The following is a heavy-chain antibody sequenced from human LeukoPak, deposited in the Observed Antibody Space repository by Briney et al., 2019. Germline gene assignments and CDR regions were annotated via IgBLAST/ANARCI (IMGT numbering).Heavy chain of an antibody. CDR2: IYYSGST. J-gene: IGHJ3*02. CDR3: ARGGARGSSAFDI. V-gene: IGHV4-59*01. CDR1: GDSISAFY. D-gene: IGHD3-10*01. Sequence: PSETLSLTCTVSGDSISAFYWSWIRQPPGKGLEWIGYIYYSGSTNYNPSLKSRVTISIETSKNQFSLKLGSVTAADTAVYYCARGGARGSSAFDIWGQGTMVTVSS.